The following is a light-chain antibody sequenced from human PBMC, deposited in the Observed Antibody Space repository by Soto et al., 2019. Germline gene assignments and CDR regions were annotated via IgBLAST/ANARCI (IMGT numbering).Light chain of an antibody. J-gene: IGKJ1*01. CDR2: AAS. CDR3: QQHNGYSERM. Sequence: DIQMTQSPSSLSASVGDRVTITCRASQGIRNDLSWYQQKPGKAPKRLIYAASSLHSGVPSRFSGSASGTEFTLAISGLQPEDFATYYCQQHNGYSERMFGQGTKVDIK. V-gene: IGKV1-17*01. CDR1: QGIRND.